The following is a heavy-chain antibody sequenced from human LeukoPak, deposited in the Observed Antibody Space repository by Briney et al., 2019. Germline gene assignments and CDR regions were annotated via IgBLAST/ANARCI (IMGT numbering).Heavy chain of an antibody. J-gene: IGHJ3*02. D-gene: IGHD2-2*01. CDR2: IKQDGSEK. V-gene: IGHV3-7*01. CDR1: GFTFSSYW. CDR3: ARVGYCSSTSCYAPSGVAFDI. Sequence: GGSLRLSCAASGFTFSSYWMSWARQAPGKGLEWVANIKQDGSEKYYVDSVKGRFTISRDNAKNSLYLQMNSLRAEDTAVYYCARVGYCSSTSCYAPSGVAFDIWGQGTMVTVSS.